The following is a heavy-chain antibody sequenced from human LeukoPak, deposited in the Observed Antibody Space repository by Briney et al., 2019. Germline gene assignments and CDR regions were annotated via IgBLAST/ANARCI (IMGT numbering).Heavy chain of an antibody. Sequence: QSGGSLRLSCAASGFTVSSNYMSWVRQAPGKGLEWVSVIYSGGSTYYADSVKGRFTISRDNSKNTLYLQMNSLRAEDTAVYYCARDLGYGGNAFDYWGQGTLVTVSS. CDR2: IYSGGST. J-gene: IGHJ4*02. CDR3: ARDLGYGGNAFDY. V-gene: IGHV3-66*01. D-gene: IGHD4-23*01. CDR1: GFTVSSNY.